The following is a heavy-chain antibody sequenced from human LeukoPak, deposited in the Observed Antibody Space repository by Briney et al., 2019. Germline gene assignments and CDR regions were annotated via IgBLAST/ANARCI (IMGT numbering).Heavy chain of an antibody. CDR1: GFTFSSYA. Sequence: GGSLRLSCAASGFTFSSYAMSWVRQAPGKGLVWVSRINSDGSSTSYADSVKGRFTISRDNAKNTLYLQMNSLRAEDTAVYYCARVYDSSGYYSGYYYYYMDVWGKGTTVTISS. J-gene: IGHJ6*03. D-gene: IGHD3-22*01. CDR2: INSDGSST. CDR3: ARVYDSSGYYSGYYYYYMDV. V-gene: IGHV3-74*01.